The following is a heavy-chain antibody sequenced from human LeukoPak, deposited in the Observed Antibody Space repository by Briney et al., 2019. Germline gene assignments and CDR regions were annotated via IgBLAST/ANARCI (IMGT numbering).Heavy chain of an antibody. Sequence: SETLSLTCAVYGGSFSGYYWSWIRQPPGKGLEWIGEINHSGSTNYYPSLKSRVTISVDTSKNQFSLKLSSVTAADTAVYYCARGLSRGYSYGRFDYWGQGTLVTVSS. CDR2: INHSGST. J-gene: IGHJ4*02. D-gene: IGHD5-18*01. V-gene: IGHV4-34*01. CDR3: ARGLSRGYSYGRFDY. CDR1: GGSFSGYY.